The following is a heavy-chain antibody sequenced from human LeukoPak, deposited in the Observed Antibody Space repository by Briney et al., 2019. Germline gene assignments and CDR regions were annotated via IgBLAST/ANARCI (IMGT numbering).Heavy chain of an antibody. V-gene: IGHV4-39*07. D-gene: IGHD6-6*01. Sequence: SETLSLTCTVSGGSISSSLYHWGWIRQSPGKNLEWLGSIYYTGTTHYNPSLKSRVTISVDTSKNQFSLKLSSVTAADTAVYYCARGKSIAARGLGYYYYMDVWGKGTTVTVSS. J-gene: IGHJ6*03. CDR3: ARGKSIAARGLGYYYYMDV. CDR1: GGSISSSLYH. CDR2: IYYTGTT.